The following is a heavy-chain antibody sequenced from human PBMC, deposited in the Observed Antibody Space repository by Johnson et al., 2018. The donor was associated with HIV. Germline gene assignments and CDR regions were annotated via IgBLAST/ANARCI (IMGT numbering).Heavy chain of an antibody. CDR2: IYSGGST. J-gene: IGHJ3*01. Sequence: MQLVESGGGLIQPGGSLRLSCAASGFTVSSNYMSWVRQAPGKGLEWVSVIYSGGSTYYADSVKGRFTISRDNSKNTLYLQMNSLKTEDTAVYYCTTDGYSSSWNRDAFDVWGQGTMVTVSS. CDR3: TTDGYSSSWNRDAFDV. D-gene: IGHD6-13*01. V-gene: IGHV3-53*01. CDR1: GFTVSSNY.